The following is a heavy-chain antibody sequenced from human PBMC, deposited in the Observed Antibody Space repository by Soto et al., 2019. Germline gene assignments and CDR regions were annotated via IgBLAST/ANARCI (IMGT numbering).Heavy chain of an antibody. D-gene: IGHD4-17*01. J-gene: IGHJ4*02. Sequence: EVQLVESGGGLVKPGGSLRLSCAASGFTFSSYSMNWVRQAPGKGLEWVSSITSSSSYIYYADSVKGRFTISRDTAKNSLYLQMNSRRAEDTAVYYCARGGSIYGDYPTGDPFDYWGQGTLVTVSS. V-gene: IGHV3-21*01. CDR1: GFTFSSYS. CDR3: ARGGSIYGDYPTGDPFDY. CDR2: ITSSSSYI.